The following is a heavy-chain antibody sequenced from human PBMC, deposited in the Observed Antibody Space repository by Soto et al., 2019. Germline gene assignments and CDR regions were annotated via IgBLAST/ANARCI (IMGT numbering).Heavy chain of an antibody. CDR1: GFTFSSYA. CDR3: ARADTPPASYNWNLL. CDR2: ISYDGSNK. V-gene: IGHV3-30-3*01. J-gene: IGHJ4*02. D-gene: IGHD1-7*01. Sequence: GGSLRLSCAASGFTFSSYAMHWVRQAPGKGLEWVAVISYDGSNKYYADSVKGRFTISRDNSKNTLYLQMNSLRAEDTAVYYCARADTPPASYNWNLLWGQGTLVTVSS.